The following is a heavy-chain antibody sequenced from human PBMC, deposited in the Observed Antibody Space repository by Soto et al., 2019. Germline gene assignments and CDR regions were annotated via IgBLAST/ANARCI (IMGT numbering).Heavy chain of an antibody. J-gene: IGHJ4*02. CDR1: GGTFSSYT. Sequence: QVQLVQSGAEVKKPGSSVKVSCKASGGTFSSYTISWVRQAPGQGLEWMGRIIPILGIANYAQKFQGRVTXTXDXXTSTAYMELSSLRSEDTAVYYGARDSGSYYLGVDYWGKGTLVTVSS. V-gene: IGHV1-69*02. CDR3: ARDSGSYYLGVDY. D-gene: IGHD1-26*01. CDR2: IIPILGIA.